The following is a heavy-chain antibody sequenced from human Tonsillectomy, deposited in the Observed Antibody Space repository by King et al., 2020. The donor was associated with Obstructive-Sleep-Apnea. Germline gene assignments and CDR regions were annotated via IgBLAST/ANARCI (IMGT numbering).Heavy chain of an antibody. D-gene: IGHD6-19*01. CDR3: AKDWAVAGTRYFDY. CDR1: GFTFSSYA. Sequence: VQLVESGGGLVQPGGSLRLSCSASGFTFSSYAMIWVRQAPGKGLEWVSGISGSVGCTFYADSVKGRFTIARDNSKNTLYLQMNSLRAEDTAVYYCAKDWAVAGTRYFDYWGQGTLVTVSS. J-gene: IGHJ4*02. CDR2: ISGSVGCT. V-gene: IGHV3-23*04.